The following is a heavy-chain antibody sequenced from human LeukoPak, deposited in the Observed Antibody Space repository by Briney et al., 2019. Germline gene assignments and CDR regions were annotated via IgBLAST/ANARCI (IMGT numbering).Heavy chain of an antibody. CDR3: ARDSGKNYGMDV. V-gene: IGHV4-59*01. J-gene: IGHJ6*02. Sequence: PSETLSLTCAVSAGSIISNYWSWIRQPPGKGLEWLGDIYYSGSTNYNPSLESRVTISVDTFKNQFSLKLRSVTAADTAVYCCARDSGKNYGMDVWAQGTTVTVSS. CDR2: IYYSGST. CDR1: AGSIISNY. D-gene: IGHD3-10*01.